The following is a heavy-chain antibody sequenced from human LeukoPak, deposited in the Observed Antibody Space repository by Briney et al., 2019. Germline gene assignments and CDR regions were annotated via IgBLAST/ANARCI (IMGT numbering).Heavy chain of an antibody. CDR2: IKVDGTEK. V-gene: IGHV3-7*01. CDR3: TRDNNRHFDY. CDR1: GFTFSDYW. Sequence: PGGSLRLSCAASGFTFSDYWMSWVRQAPGKGPEWAANIKVDGTEKNYVYSVKGRFTISRDNAKNSLYLQMNSLSAEDTAVYYCTRDNNRHFDYWGQGTLVTVSS. J-gene: IGHJ4*02. D-gene: IGHD1-14*01.